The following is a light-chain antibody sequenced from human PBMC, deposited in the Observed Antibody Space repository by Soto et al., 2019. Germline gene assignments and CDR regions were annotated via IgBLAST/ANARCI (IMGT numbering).Light chain of an antibody. Sequence: EIVLTHSPGTLSLSPCERATLSFSASQSVSSSYLAWYQQKPGQAPRLLIYGASSRATGIPGRFSGSGSGTDFTLTISRLEPEDFAVYYCQQYGSSPPITFGQGTRLEIK. CDR2: GAS. CDR1: QSVSSSY. V-gene: IGKV3-20*01. CDR3: QQYGSSPPIT. J-gene: IGKJ5*01.